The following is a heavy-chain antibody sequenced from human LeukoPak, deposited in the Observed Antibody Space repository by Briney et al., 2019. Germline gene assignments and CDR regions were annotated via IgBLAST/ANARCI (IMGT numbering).Heavy chain of an antibody. CDR2: ISSSSSYI. Sequence: PGGSLRLSCAASGFTFSSYSMNWVRQAPGKGLEWVSSISSSSSYIYYADSVKGRFTISRDNAKNSLYLQMNSLRAEDTAVYYCARDSSSSWYFRFDPWGQGTLVTVSS. CDR1: GFTFSSYS. V-gene: IGHV3-21*01. D-gene: IGHD6-13*01. J-gene: IGHJ5*02. CDR3: ARDSSSSWYFRFDP.